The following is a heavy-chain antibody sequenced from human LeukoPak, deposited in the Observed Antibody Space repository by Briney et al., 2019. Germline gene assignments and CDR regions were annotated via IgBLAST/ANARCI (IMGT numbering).Heavy chain of an antibody. D-gene: IGHD4-17*01. V-gene: IGHV4-30-2*01. Sequence: SETLSLTCTISGDSISNGDYYWGWIRQPPGKGLVWIANIYHGGTTYDNPSLKSRLTISIDKSKNHFSLELRSVTAADTAVYYCARDRTLTTMTPQAFDIWGQGTMVTVSS. J-gene: IGHJ3*02. CDR2: IYHGGTT. CDR1: GDSISNGDYY. CDR3: ARDRTLTTMTPQAFDI.